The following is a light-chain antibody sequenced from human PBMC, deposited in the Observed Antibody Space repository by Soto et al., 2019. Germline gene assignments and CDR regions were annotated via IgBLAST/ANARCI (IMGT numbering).Light chain of an antibody. CDR3: QQRSNWPPS. Sequence: EIVLTQSPGTLSLSPGERATLSCRASHSVSNNYLAWYQQKSGQAPRLLMYGAYRRSTGIPDRISGSGSGTDFTLTISSLEPEDFAVYYCQQRSNWPPSFGQGTKVDIK. CDR2: GAY. J-gene: IGKJ1*01. CDR1: HSVSNNY. V-gene: IGKV3D-20*02.